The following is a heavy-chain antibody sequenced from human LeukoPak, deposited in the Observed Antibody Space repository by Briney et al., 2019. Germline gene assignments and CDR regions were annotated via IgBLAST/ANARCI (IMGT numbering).Heavy chain of an antibody. Sequence: PGGSLRLSCAASGFTFSSYSMDWVRQAPGKGLEWVSYISTTSTIYYADSVKGRFTISIDSAKNSLYLQMNSLRDEDTAVYYCARGRSPAGPLHYFDSWGQGTLVTVSS. D-gene: IGHD2-2*01. J-gene: IGHJ4*02. V-gene: IGHV3-48*02. CDR1: GFTFSSYS. CDR3: ARGRSPAGPLHYFDS. CDR2: ISTTSTI.